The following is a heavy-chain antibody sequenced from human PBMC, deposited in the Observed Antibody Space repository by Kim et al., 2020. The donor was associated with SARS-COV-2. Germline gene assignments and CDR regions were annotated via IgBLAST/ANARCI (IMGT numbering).Heavy chain of an antibody. Sequence: SXTLSLTCAVYGGSFSGYYWSWIRQPPGXXXEWXXEINHSGSTNYNPSLKSRVTISVDTSKNQFSLKLSSVPAADTAVYYGARAPLGLRFPYYYYYYGMDXGGXGXTVTVSS. J-gene: IGHJ6*02. CDR2: INHSGST. CDR1: GGSFSGYY. V-gene: IGHV4-34*01. CDR3: ARAPLGLRFPYYYYYYGMDX. D-gene: IGHD5-12*01.